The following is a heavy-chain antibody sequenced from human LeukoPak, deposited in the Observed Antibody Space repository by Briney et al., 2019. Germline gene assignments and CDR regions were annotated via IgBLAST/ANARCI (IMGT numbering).Heavy chain of an antibody. V-gene: IGHV4-39*01. J-gene: IGHJ6*02. Sequence: SGTLSLTCTVSGDSISSSSSYWGWIRQPPGKGLGWIRISSYSGNTYYNPSLKSRVSTSVDTSKNQFSLKLSSVTAADTAVYYCGRMISANFYFYYAMDVWGQGTTVTVSS. CDR2: SSYSGNT. CDR3: GRMISANFYFYYAMDV. CDR1: GDSISSSSSY. D-gene: IGHD4/OR15-4a*01.